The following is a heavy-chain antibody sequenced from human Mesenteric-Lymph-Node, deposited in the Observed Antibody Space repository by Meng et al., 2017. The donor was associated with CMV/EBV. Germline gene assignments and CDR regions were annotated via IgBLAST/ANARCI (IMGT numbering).Heavy chain of an antibody. D-gene: IGHD6-13*01. J-gene: IGHJ4*02. CDR2: ISGYNGNI. CDR1: GYTFTSYG. V-gene: IGHV1-18*04. Sequence: SCEPSGYTFTSYGTSWVRQSPGQGLEWMGWISGYNGNINYVQKFQGRVTMTIDTSTSTSYMELRSLRSDDTAVYYCARDRATASSDSWGQGTLVTVSS. CDR3: ARDRATASSDS.